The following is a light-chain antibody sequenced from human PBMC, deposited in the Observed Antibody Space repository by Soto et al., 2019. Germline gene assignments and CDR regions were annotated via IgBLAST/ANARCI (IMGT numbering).Light chain of an antibody. CDR1: TSNIGTFY. CDR2: IGD. Sequence: QSVLTQPPSTSSTPGQTVTISCSGSTSNIGTFYVYWYQHLPGTAPKLLIYIGDQRASGVSDRFSASKSGTSASLAISGLRSDDEADYYCAAWDDNLNAYVFGSGTKLT. J-gene: IGLJ1*01. CDR3: AAWDDNLNAYV. V-gene: IGLV1-47*02.